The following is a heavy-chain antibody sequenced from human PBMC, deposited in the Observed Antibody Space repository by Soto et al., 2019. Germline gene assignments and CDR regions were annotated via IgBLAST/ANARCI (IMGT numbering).Heavy chain of an antibody. Sequence: GESLKISCKGSGYRFTSYWIGWVRQMPGKGLEWMGVIYPGDSGTRYCPSFQGQVTISADKSISTAYLQWSSLKASDTAMYYCATSYSYSRTYYYFGMDVWGQGTTVTVSS. CDR1: GYRFTSYW. CDR2: IYPGDSGT. CDR3: ATSYSYSRTYYYFGMDV. V-gene: IGHV5-51*01. D-gene: IGHD1-26*01. J-gene: IGHJ6*02.